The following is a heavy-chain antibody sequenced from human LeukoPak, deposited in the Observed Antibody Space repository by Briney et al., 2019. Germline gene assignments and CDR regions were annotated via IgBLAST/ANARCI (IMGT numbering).Heavy chain of an antibody. CDR1: GFTFSSYE. J-gene: IGHJ4*02. Sequence: PGGSLRLSCAASGFTFSSYEMNWVRQALGKGLEWVSYISSSGSTIYYADSVKGRFTISRDNAKNSLYLQMNSLRAEDTAVYYCARDSGSPLDYWGQGTLVTVSS. D-gene: IGHD1-26*01. CDR3: ARDSGSPLDY. CDR2: ISSSGSTI. V-gene: IGHV3-48*03.